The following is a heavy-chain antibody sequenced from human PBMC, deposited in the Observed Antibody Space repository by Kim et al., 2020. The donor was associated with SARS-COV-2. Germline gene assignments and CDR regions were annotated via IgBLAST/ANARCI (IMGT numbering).Heavy chain of an antibody. J-gene: IGHJ4*02. D-gene: IGHD2-15*01. CDR1: GFTFNNYG. CDR3: ARGGFGYCSGGSCYSFDY. V-gene: IGHV3-33*01. CDR2: IWYDGINK. Sequence: GGSLRLSCAASGFTFNNYGMHWVRQAPGKGLEWVAVIWYDGINKYYADSVKGRFTISRDNSKNTLYLQMNSLRAEDTAVYYCARGGFGYCSGGSCYSFDYWGQGTLVTVSS.